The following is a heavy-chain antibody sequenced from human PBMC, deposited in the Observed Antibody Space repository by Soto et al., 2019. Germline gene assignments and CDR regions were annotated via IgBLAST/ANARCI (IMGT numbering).Heavy chain of an antibody. V-gene: IGHV3-23*01. CDR1: GFTFDDYA. J-gene: IGHJ4*02. D-gene: IGHD6-6*01. CDR2: ISGSGGST. CDR3: AKAQKGYSSSSFDY. Sequence: PGGSLRLSCAASGFTFDDYAMHWVRQAPGKGLEWVSAISGSGGSTYYADSVKGRFTISRDNSKNTLYLQMNSLRAEDTAVYYCAKAQKGYSSSSFDYWGQGTLVTVSS.